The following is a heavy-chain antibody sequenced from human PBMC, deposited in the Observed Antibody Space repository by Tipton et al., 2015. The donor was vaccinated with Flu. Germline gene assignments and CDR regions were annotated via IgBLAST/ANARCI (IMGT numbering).Heavy chain of an antibody. CDR2: IGYDGSQK. CDR1: GFGFSGYA. V-gene: IGHV3-33*03. D-gene: IGHD5-24*01. CDR3: AKDVGGYNLVQNCFDL. J-gene: IGHJ5*02. Sequence: QVQLVQSGGGVVQPGKSLRLSCAASGFGFSGYAMHWVRQAPGKGLEWVAVIGYDGSQKDYVDSVKSRFTISRDNARNTVFLQMNSLRAEDTAMYFCAKDVGGYNLVQNCFDLWGQGTLVSVSS.